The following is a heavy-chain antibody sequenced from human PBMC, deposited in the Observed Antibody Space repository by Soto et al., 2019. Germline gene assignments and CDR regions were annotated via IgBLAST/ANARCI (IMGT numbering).Heavy chain of an antibody. D-gene: IGHD2-15*01. CDR1: GGSISSSNW. CDR2: IYHSGST. CDR3: AISRGYCSGGSCYSSSYYYGMDV. V-gene: IGHV4-4*02. Sequence: QVQLQESGPGLVKPSGTLSLTCAVSGGSISSSNWWSWVRQPPGKGLEWIGEIYHSGSTNHNPSLKSRVTISVDTSKNQFALKLSSGTAADTAVYYCAISRGYCSGGSCYSSSYYYGMDVWGQGTTVTVSS. J-gene: IGHJ6*02.